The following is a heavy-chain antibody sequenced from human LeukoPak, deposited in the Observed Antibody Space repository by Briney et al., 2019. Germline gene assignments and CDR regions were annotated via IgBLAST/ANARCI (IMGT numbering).Heavy chain of an antibody. D-gene: IGHD3-10*01. Sequence: SVKVSCKASGGTFSSYAISWARQAPGKGLEWMGRIIPILGIADYAQKFQGRVTMTRDTSTSTVYMELSSLRSEDTALYYCARDAEYYGSGSYYKSPLRYWGQGTLVTVSS. CDR2: IIPILGIA. CDR3: ARDAEYYGSGSYYKSPLRY. CDR1: GGTFSSYA. V-gene: IGHV1-69*04. J-gene: IGHJ4*02.